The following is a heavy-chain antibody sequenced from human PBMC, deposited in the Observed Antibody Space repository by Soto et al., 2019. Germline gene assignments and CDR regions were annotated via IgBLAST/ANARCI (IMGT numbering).Heavy chain of an antibody. CDR3: AKARPPDYIYDSSGYLRPHDALDL. D-gene: IGHD3-22*01. CDR2: MSYDGSNK. J-gene: IGHJ3*01. V-gene: IGHV3-30*18. Sequence: GGSLGLSCAASGFTFRSYGMHWVRQAPGKGLEWVAVMSYDGSNKYFADSVKGRFTISRDNSKDTLYLQMNSLRPEDTAVYYCAKARPPDYIYDSSGYLRPHDALDLWGHGTMVTVSS. CDR1: GFTFRSYG.